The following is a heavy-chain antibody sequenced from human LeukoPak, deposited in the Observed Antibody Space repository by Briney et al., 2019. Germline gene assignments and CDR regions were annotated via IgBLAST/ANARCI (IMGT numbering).Heavy chain of an antibody. J-gene: IGHJ5*02. Sequence: VGSLRLSCAASGLTFSSYNMNWVRQAPGKGPEWVAYITASDTTKYYADSVKGRFTISRDNAKKSLFLQMNSLRAEDTAVYYCAAASAFSSSWRSWGQGTVVSVSS. D-gene: IGHD6-13*01. V-gene: IGHV3-48*01. CDR3: AAASAFSSSWRS. CDR1: GLTFSSYN. CDR2: ITASDTTK.